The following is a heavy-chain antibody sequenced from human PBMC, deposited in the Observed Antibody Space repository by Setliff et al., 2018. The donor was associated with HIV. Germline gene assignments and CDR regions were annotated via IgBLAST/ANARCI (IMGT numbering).Heavy chain of an antibody. CDR1: RGTFTTYA. CDR2: IIPILNVA. D-gene: IGHD1-7*01. J-gene: IGHJ4*02. V-gene: IGHV1-69*10. CDR3: ATALTANWNYEPHFDY. Sequence: SVKVSCKTSRGTFTTYAFSWVRQAPGQGLEWMGGIIPILNVAKYPQKFQGRVTITAYDSTTTAYMEMSRLKPDDTAIYYCATALTANWNYEPHFDYWGQGSLVTVSS.